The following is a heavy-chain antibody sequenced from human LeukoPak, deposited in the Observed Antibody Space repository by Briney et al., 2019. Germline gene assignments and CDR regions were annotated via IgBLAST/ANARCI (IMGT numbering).Heavy chain of an antibody. CDR1: GFTFDDYA. J-gene: IGHJ6*03. CDR2: ISWNSGSI. Sequence: GGSLRLSCAASGFTFDDYAMHWVRQAPGKGLEWVSGISWNSGSIGYADSVKGRFTISRDNAKNSLYLQMNSLRAEDTAVYYCVRDLVGTRYGYYYMDVWGKGTTVTVSS. V-gene: IGHV3-9*01. CDR3: VRDLVGTRYGYYYMDV. D-gene: IGHD5-18*01.